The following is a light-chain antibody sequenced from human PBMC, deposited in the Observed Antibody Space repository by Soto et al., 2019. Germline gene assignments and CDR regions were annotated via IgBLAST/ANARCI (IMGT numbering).Light chain of an antibody. CDR3: QKYNIVPWK. J-gene: IGKJ1*01. CDR1: QGISNY. CDR2: AAS. V-gene: IGKV1-27*01. Sequence: DLQMTQSPSSLSASVGDRVTITCRASQGISNYLAWYQQKSGKVPKLLIYAASTLPSGVPSRFSGRRSGTDFTLSISSLQPEDVAIYYCQKYNIVPWKFGQGTKVEVK.